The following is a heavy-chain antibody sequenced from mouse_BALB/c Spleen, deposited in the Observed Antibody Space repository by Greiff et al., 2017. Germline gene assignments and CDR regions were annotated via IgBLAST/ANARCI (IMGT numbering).Heavy chain of an antibody. CDR2: IYPGGGYT. CDR1: GYTFTNYW. J-gene: IGHJ4*01. V-gene: IGHV1-63*02. CDR3: ARWPYGNYAMDY. D-gene: IGHD2-10*02. Sequence: QVQLQQSGAELVRPGTSVKISCKASGYTFTNYWLGWVKQRPGHGLEWIGDIYPGGGYTNYNEKFKGKATLTADTSSSTAYMQLSSLTSEDSAVYFCARWPYGNYAMDYWGQGTSVTVSS.